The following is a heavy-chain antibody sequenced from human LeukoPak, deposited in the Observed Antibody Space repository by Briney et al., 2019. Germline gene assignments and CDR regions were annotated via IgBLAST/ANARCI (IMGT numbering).Heavy chain of an antibody. CDR1: GGTFSEYA. J-gene: IGHJ3*02. CDR2: FIPILGTA. V-gene: IGHV1-69*13. CDR3: ASSSEHAFDI. Sequence: GASVKVSCKASGGTFSEYALSWVRQAPGQGREWMGVFIPILGTANSTQKFQGRVTITADESTSTAYMELSSLRSEDTAVYYCASSSEHAFDIWGQGTMVTVSS.